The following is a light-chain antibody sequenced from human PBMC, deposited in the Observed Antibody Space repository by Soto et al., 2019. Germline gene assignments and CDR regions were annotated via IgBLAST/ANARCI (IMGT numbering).Light chain of an antibody. CDR1: QTISSY. CDR2: DAS. Sequence: EIVLTQSPATLSLSPGERATLSCRASQTISSYLLWYQQKPGQAPRLLIYDASNRATGIPARFSGSGSETDFTLTISSLEPEDFPVYYCQHRMNWPLTFGQGTRLEIK. V-gene: IGKV3-11*01. J-gene: IGKJ5*01. CDR3: QHRMNWPLT.